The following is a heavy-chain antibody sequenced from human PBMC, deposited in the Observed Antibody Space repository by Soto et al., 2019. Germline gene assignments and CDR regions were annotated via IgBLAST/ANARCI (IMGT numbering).Heavy chain of an antibody. CDR2: IKPDGSRT. CDR1: GFTFSSYW. D-gene: IGHD1-1*01. CDR3: ARDKNWSYDS. J-gene: IGHJ4*02. Sequence: GGSLRLSCAASGFTFSSYWMHWVRQAPGEGLVWVSYIKPDGSRTKDADSVKGRFTISRDNARNTLYLRMNSLRAEDTAVYYCARDKNWSYDSWGRGTLVTVYS. V-gene: IGHV3-74*03.